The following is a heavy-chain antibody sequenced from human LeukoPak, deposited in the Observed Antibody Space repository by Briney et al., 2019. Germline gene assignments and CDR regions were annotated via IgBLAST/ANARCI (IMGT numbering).Heavy chain of an antibody. CDR1: GFTFSSHA. V-gene: IGHV4-4*07. J-gene: IGHJ4*02. CDR2: IYTSGST. D-gene: IGHD6-19*01. Sequence: GSLRLSCAASGFTFSSHAMSWIRQPAGKGLEWIGRIYTSGSTNYNPSLKSRVTISVDTSKNQFSLQLSSVTAADTAVYYCARDRGSSGWFDYWGQGTLVTVSS. CDR3: ARDRGSSGWFDY.